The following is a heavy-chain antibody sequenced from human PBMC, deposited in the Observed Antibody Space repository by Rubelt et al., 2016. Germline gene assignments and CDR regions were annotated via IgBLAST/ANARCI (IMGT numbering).Heavy chain of an antibody. J-gene: IGHJ4*02. D-gene: IGHD4-17*01. CDR3: AKQATGTTFLDY. Sequence: EVQLLESGGGLAQPGGPLRLSCAASGFTFSSYAMSWVRQAPGKGLEWVSAISGSGGSTYYADSLKGRFTIDRDNSKNTLYLQMNSLRAEDTAVYYCAKQATGTTFLDYWGQGTLVTVSS. V-gene: IGHV3-23*01. CDR2: ISGSGGST. CDR1: GFTFSSYA.